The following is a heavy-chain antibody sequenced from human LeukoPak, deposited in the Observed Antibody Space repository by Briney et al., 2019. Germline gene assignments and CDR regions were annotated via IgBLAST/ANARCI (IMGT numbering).Heavy chain of an antibody. Sequence: GGSLRLSCAASGFTFSSHWMHWVRQAPGKGLVWISRIVNDGSGATYVDSVKGRFTTSRDNAKNTLYLQMNSLRAEDTAVYYCVRVSPHSGFNVDFDCWGQGTPVTVSS. CDR2: IVNDGSGA. V-gene: IGHV3-74*01. CDR3: VRVSPHSGFNVDFDC. CDR1: GFTFSSHW. D-gene: IGHD2-15*01. J-gene: IGHJ4*02.